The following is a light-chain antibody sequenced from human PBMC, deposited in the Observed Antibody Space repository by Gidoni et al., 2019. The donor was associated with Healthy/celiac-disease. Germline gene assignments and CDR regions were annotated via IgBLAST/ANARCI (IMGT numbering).Light chain of an antibody. V-gene: IGKV1-39*01. Sequence: IHMTPSPSSLSASVGDRVTITCRASQSISSYLNWYQQKPGKAPKLLIYAASSLQSGVPSRFSGSGSGTDFTLTISSLQPEDFATYYCQQSYSTPQTFGQGTKLEIK. CDR1: QSISSY. CDR2: AAS. J-gene: IGKJ2*01. CDR3: QQSYSTPQT.